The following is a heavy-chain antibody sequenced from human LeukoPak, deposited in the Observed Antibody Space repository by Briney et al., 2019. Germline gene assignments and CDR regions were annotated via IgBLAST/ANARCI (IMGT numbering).Heavy chain of an antibody. CDR2: IYYSGNT. J-gene: IGHJ3*02. Sequence: PPETLSLTCTVSGGSIRSYYGSWIRQPPGKGLEWIGSIYYSGNTSYSPSLKSRVTISVDTSKNQFSLKLSSVTAADTAVYYCARESANWRAFDIWGQGTMVTVSS. CDR3: ARESANWRAFDI. D-gene: IGHD7-27*01. V-gene: IGHV4-59*01. CDR1: GGSIRSYY.